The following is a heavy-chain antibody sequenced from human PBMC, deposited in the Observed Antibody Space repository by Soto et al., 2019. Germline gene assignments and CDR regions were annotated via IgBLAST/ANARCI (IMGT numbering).Heavy chain of an antibody. CDR3: ARVYGEYIDF. J-gene: IGHJ4*02. Sequence: SENLCVTCTVSGGTISSDYWSWIRQPPGKGLEWIGYIYYSGSTNYNPSLKSRVTISVDTSKNQFSLKLSSVTAADTAVYYCARVYGEYIDFCGTGLLLTVST. D-gene: IGHD4-17*01. CDR2: IYYSGST. V-gene: IGHV4-59*01. CDR1: GGTISSDY.